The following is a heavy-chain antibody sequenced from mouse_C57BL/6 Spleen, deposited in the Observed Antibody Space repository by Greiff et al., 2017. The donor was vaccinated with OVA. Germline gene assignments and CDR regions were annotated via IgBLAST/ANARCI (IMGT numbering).Heavy chain of an antibody. D-gene: IGHD1-1*01. Sequence: EVMLVESGGGLVKPGGSLKLSCAASGFTFSSYAMSWVRQTPEKRLEWVATISDGGSYTYYPDNVKGRFTISRDNAKNNLYLQMSHLKSEDTAMYYCARDKYYGSSHWYCDVWGTGTTVTVSS. CDR3: ARDKYYGSSHWYCDV. J-gene: IGHJ1*03. V-gene: IGHV5-4*01. CDR1: GFTFSSYA. CDR2: ISDGGSYT.